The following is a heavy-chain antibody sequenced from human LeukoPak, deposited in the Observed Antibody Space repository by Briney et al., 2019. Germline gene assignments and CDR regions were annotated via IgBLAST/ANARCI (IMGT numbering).Heavy chain of an antibody. J-gene: IGHJ4*02. Sequence: SETLSLTCAVYGGSFSGYYWSWIRQPPGKGLEWIGEVNHSGSTNYNPSLKSRVTISVDTSKNQFSLKLSSVTAADTAVYYCARTSCSSTSCYAGFDYWGQGTLVTVSS. CDR3: ARTSCSSTSCYAGFDY. D-gene: IGHD2-2*01. CDR1: GGSFSGYY. V-gene: IGHV4-34*01. CDR2: VNHSGST.